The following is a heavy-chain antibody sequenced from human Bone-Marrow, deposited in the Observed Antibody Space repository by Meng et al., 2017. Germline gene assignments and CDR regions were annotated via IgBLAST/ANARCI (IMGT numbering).Heavy chain of an antibody. J-gene: IGHJ4*02. CDR2: INTASGNT. CDR1: GYTFTSHV. CDR3: ARDEDISAAGKLFGDY. Sequence: ASVKVSCKASGYTFTSHVIHWVRQTPGQRPEWLGWINTASGNTRYSQKFQGRVTITRDTSATTAYMELSGLRSEDTAIYYCARDEDISAAGKLFGDYWGQGTLVTVSS. D-gene: IGHD6-13*01. V-gene: IGHV1-3*04.